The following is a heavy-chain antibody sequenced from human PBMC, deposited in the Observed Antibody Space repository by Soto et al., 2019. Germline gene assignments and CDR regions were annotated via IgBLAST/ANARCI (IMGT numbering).Heavy chain of an antibody. CDR2: MSPNSENK. Sequence: ASVKVSCKTSGYTFTNFDVNWVRQAAEQGLEWMGWMSPNSENKGYAQKFQGRVSMTRDTSITTAYMELSSLRSEDTAVYYCVRGFGSNWNTGGYNWFAFWGQGTLVTVSS. CDR3: VRGFGSNWNTGGYNWFAF. V-gene: IGHV1-8*01. J-gene: IGHJ5*01. D-gene: IGHD1-1*01. CDR1: GYTFTNFD.